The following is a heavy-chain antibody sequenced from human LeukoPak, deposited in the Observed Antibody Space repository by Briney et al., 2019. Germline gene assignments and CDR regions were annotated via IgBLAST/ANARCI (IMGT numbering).Heavy chain of an antibody. CDR1: GFTFSRYW. CDR2: IKEDGTVK. V-gene: IGHV3-7*02. CDR3: ATSITMFDY. Sequence: PGGSLRLSCVAYGFTFSRYWMSWVRQAPGKGLEWVANIKEDGTVKYCVESVKGRFTISRDNAKNSLYLQMNSLRAEDTAVYYCATSITMFDYWGQGTLVTVSS. D-gene: IGHD3-10*01. J-gene: IGHJ4*02.